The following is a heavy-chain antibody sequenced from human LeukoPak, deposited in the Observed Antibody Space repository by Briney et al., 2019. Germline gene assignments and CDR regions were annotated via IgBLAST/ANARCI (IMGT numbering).Heavy chain of an antibody. CDR1: GFTFSSYE. V-gene: IGHV3-9*01. Sequence: SGGSLRLSCAASGFTFSSYEMNWVRQAPGKGLEWVSGISWNSGSIGYADSVKGRFTISRDNAKNSLYLQMNSLRAEDTALYYCAKGDYDILTGYLFPGWFDPWGQGTLVTVSS. CDR2: ISWNSGSI. CDR3: AKGDYDILTGYLFPGWFDP. D-gene: IGHD3-9*01. J-gene: IGHJ5*02.